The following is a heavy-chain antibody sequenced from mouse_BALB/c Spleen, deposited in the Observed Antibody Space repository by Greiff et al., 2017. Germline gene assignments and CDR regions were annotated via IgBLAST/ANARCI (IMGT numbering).Heavy chain of an antibody. CDR3: ARDSAWFAY. V-gene: IGHV7-3*02. J-gene: IGHJ3*01. Sequence: EVQLQQSGGGLVQPGGSLRLSCATSGFTFTDYYMSWVRQPPGKALEWLGFIRNKANGYTTEYSASVKGRFTISRDNSQSILYLQMNTLRAEDSATYYCARDSAWFAYWGQGTLVTVSA. CDR1: GFTFTDYY. CDR2: IRNKANGYTT.